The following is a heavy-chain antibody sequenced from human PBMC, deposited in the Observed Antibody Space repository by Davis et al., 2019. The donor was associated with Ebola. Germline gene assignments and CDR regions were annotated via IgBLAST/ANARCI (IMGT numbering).Heavy chain of an antibody. D-gene: IGHD4-17*01. Sequence: GGSLRLSCVASGFTLSNDAMSWVRQAPGKGLEWVSGLSGSGAMTYYADSVKGRFTISRDNSKNTLYLQMNSLRAEDTAVYYCARGSYGDSYHWYFDLWGRGTLVTVSS. CDR2: LSGSGAMT. J-gene: IGHJ2*01. CDR1: GFTLSNDA. CDR3: ARGSYGDSYHWYFDL. V-gene: IGHV3-23*01.